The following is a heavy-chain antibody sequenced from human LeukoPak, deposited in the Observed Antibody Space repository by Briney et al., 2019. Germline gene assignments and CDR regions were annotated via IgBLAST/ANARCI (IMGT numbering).Heavy chain of an antibody. J-gene: IGHJ6*03. CDR3: TCSSYYYYYMDV. V-gene: IGHV1-24*01. CDR2: FDPEDGET. Sequence: ASVKVSCKVSGYTPTELSMHWVRQAPGKGLEWMGGFDPEDGETIYAQKFQGRVTMTEDTSTDTAYMELSSLRSEDTAVYYCTCSSYYYYYMDVWGKGTTVTVSS. CDR1: GYTPTELS. D-gene: IGHD3-10*02.